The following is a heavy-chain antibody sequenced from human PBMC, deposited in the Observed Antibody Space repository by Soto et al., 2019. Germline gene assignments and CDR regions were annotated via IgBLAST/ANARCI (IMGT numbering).Heavy chain of an antibody. Sequence: SETLSLTCTVSGGSISSYYWSWIRQPPGKGLEWIGYIYYSGSTNYNPSLKSRVTISVDTSKNQFSLKLSSVTAADTAVYYCARSLRWSNFDYWGQGTLVTVS. J-gene: IGHJ4*02. CDR1: GGSISSYY. CDR2: IYYSGST. D-gene: IGHD4-17*01. CDR3: ARSLRWSNFDY. V-gene: IGHV4-59*01.